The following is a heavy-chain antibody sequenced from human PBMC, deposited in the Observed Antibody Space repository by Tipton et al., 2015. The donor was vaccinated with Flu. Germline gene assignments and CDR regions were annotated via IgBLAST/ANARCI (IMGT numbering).Heavy chain of an antibody. V-gene: IGHV3-33*03. CDR1: QFIFSDYG. J-gene: IGHJ6*02. D-gene: IGHD5-18*01. Sequence: SLRLSCAASQFIFSDYGMHWVRQAPGKGLEWVTVISYDGSERFYADSVKGRFSVSRDNSRNTVYLQLNSLRVEDRAVYYCAKERLSHSFGYGGYGLDVWGQGTRSASP. CDR2: ISYDGSER. CDR3: AKERLSHSFGYGGYGLDV.